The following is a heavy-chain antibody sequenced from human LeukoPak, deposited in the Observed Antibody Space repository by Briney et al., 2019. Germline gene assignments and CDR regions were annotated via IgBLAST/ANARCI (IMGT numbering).Heavy chain of an antibody. J-gene: IGHJ4*02. CDR3: AKERSGWYAKRTYYFDY. V-gene: IGHV3-7*03. CDR1: GFSFSTYW. CDR2: INQDESEK. D-gene: IGHD6-19*01. Sequence: PGGSLRLSCAASGFSFSTYWMTWVRQAPGKGLEWVANINQDESEKYYLDSVKGRFTISRDNSKNTLYLQMNSLRAEDTAVYYCAKERSGWYAKRTYYFDYWGQGTLVTVSS.